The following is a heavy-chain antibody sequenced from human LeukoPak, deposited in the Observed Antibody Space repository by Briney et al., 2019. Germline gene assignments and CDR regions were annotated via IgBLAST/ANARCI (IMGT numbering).Heavy chain of an antibody. CDR2: INPNSGGT. V-gene: IGHV1-2*02. CDR1: GYTFTVYF. Sequence: ASVKVSCKASGYTFTVYFMHWVRQAPGQGLEWMGWINPNSGGTNYAQKFQGRVTMTRDTSISTAYMELSRLRSDDTAVYYCAKNTVGANRPNWFDPWGQGTLVTVSS. CDR3: AKNTVGANRPNWFDP. J-gene: IGHJ5*02. D-gene: IGHD1-26*01.